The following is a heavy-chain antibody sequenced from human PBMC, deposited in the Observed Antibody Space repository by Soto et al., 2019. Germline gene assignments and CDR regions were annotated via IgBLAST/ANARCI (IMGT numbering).Heavy chain of an antibody. CDR1: GFTFSDYY. D-gene: IGHD6-6*01. CDR2: IRDRASRYTA. Sequence: GGSLRLSCAGSGFTFSDYYMDWVRQAPGKALEWVGRIRDRASRYTAEYAASVKGRFIISRDDSNNLLLLQMNSLRTEDTAVYYCARARDSSSLGVNFDYWGQGTLVTVSS. J-gene: IGHJ4*02. V-gene: IGHV3-72*01. CDR3: ARARDSSSLGVNFDY.